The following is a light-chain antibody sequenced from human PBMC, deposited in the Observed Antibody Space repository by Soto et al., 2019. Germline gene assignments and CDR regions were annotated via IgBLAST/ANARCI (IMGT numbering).Light chain of an antibody. CDR3: QQYNSFSWT. V-gene: IGKV1-5*01. CDR2: DAS. CDR1: HSMTTW. J-gene: IGKJ1*01. Sequence: DIQMTQSPSTRSASIGDIVTITCRASHSMTTWLAWYHQKPGRAPKSLIYDASILESGVPSRFSGSGSGTEFTLNISSLQPDDLATYYCQQYNSFSWTFGQGTKVEI.